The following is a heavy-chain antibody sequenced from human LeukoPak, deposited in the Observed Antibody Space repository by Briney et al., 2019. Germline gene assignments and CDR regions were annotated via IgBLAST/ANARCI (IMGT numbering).Heavy chain of an antibody. CDR3: ARLNIVVVPAASVDI. CDR2: IYYSGST. J-gene: IGHJ3*02. V-gene: IGHV4-59*08. D-gene: IGHD2-2*01. Sequence: PSETLSLTCTVSGGSISSYYWSWIRQPPGKGLEWIGYIYYSGSTNYNPSLKSRVTISVDTSKNQFSLKLSSVTAADTAVYYCARLNIVVVPAASVDIWGQGTMVTVSS. CDR1: GGSISSYY.